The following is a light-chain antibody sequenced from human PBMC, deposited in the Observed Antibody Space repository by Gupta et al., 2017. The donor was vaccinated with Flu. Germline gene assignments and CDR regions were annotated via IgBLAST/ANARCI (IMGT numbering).Light chain of an antibody. V-gene: IGKV4-1*01. CDR3: QQYDSNPPIT. J-gene: IGKJ4*01. CDR1: QSVLYSSNNRNY. Sequence: DIVMTQSPDSLAVSLGERATINCKSSQSVLYSSNNRNYLAWYQQKPRQPPRLLIYWASTRESGVPDRFSGSGYGTDFTLTISSRQAEDVAVYYCQQYDSNPPITFGGGTKVEIK. CDR2: WAS.